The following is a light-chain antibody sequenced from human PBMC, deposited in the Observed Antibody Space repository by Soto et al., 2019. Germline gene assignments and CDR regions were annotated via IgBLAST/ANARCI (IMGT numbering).Light chain of an antibody. V-gene: IGKV3-20*01. J-gene: IGKJ5*01. Sequence: EIVLTQSPGILSFSXVXXXXXXXXASQSVSSSYLAWYQQKSGQAPRLLIYGASSRATGIPDRFSGSGSGTDFTLTISRLETEDFAVYYCQQYGRSITFGQGTRLEIK. CDR3: QQYGRSIT. CDR2: GAS. CDR1: QSVSSSY.